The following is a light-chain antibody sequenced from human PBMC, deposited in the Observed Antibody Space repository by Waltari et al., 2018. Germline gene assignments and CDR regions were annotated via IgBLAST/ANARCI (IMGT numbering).Light chain of an antibody. Sequence: HSVLTQSAPAYGSPGQSITISCTGTRGAVGAHNDAPWYQQHPGKAPQLIIYDVSKRPSGVSNRISASKSGNTASLTISGLQAEDEAHYYCNSYTSSTNVVFGGGTKLTVL. CDR1: RGAVGAHND. CDR2: DVS. V-gene: IGLV2-14*03. CDR3: NSYTSSTNVV. J-gene: IGLJ2*01.